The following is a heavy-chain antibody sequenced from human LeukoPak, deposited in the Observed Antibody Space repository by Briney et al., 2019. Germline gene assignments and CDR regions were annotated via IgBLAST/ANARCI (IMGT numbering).Heavy chain of an antibody. V-gene: IGHV3-30*02. J-gene: IGHJ3*02. CDR2: IRYGGSNK. CDR3: ANFAVGCARCAFDI. Sequence: GGSLRLSCAASGFTFSSYGMHWVRQAPGKGLEWVAFIRYGGSNKYYADSVKGRFTISRDNSKNTLYLQMNSLRAEDTAVYYCANFAVGCARCAFDIWGQGTMVTVSS. CDR1: GFTFSSYG. D-gene: IGHD2-21*01.